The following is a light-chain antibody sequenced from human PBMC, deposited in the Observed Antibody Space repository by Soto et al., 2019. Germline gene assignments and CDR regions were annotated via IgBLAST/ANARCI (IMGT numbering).Light chain of an antibody. J-gene: IGKJ1*01. V-gene: IGKV1-5*03. CDR2: KAS. CDR1: QTISSW. Sequence: DIQMTQSPATLSGSLGDRVTITCGASQTISSWLAWYQQKQGKAPKLLIYKASTLKSGVPSRFSGSGYGTEFNLTISSLQTDDFATYYCQHYNSYSEAFGQGTKVDIK. CDR3: QHYNSYSEA.